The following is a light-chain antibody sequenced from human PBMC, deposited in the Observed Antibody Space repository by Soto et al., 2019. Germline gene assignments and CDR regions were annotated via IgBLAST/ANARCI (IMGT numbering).Light chain of an antibody. CDR2: GAS. Sequence: EIVLTQSPDTLSLSPGERATLSCRASQFFGSDYLAWYQQKPGLPPRLLIYGASRRATGIPDRFSGGGSETDFTLTISSLEPEDFAMYYYQKFDGSGTFGQGTRVEIK. CDR1: QFFGSDY. CDR3: QKFDGSGT. V-gene: IGKV3-20*01. J-gene: IGKJ1*01.